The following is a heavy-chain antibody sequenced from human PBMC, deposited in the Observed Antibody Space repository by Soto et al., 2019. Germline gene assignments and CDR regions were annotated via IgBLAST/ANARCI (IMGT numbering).Heavy chain of an antibody. CDR1: GGSISSGSYH. CDR2: IYYSGDS. CDR3: AGVEGSSYYFRHDC. J-gene: IGHJ4*02. Sequence: PSETLSLTCNVSGGSISSGSYHWSWIRQHPGKGLEWFGNIYYSGDSYYNPSLKSRVTISIDTSNNQFSLRLSSVTAADTAVYFCAGVEGSSYYFRHDCWGRGTLVTVSS. V-gene: IGHV4-31*03. D-gene: IGHD1-26*01.